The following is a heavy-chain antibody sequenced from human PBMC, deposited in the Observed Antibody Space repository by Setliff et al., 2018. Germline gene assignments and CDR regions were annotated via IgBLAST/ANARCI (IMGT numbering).Heavy chain of an antibody. J-gene: IGHJ6*03. CDR2: MSPQSDNT. V-gene: IGHV1-8*02. CDR3: ARGQPPTPRPYFYHMDV. Sequence: ASVKVSCKASGYTFSAYDSNWVRQAPGQGLEWVGSMSPQSDNTVYAQKFLGRVTMTKNTSISTAYMELSSLRSEDTAVYYCARGQPPTPRPYFYHMDVWGKGTTVTVSS. D-gene: IGHD2-15*01. CDR1: GYTFSAYD.